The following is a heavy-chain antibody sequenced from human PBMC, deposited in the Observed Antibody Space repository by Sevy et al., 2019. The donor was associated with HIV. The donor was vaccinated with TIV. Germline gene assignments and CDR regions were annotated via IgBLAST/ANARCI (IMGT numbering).Heavy chain of an antibody. V-gene: IGHV3-48*02. CDR2: ISSSSRTI. CDR1: GVTFSSDS. Sequence: GGSLRLSCVVSGVTFSSDSMNWVRQAPGKWLEWLAYISSSSRTIYYADSVEGRFTISRDNDKKSVFLQMNNLRDEDSATYYCARDVDTPFVRSFDSWGQGILVTVSS. J-gene: IGHJ4*02. D-gene: IGHD5-18*01. CDR3: ARDVDTPFVRSFDS.